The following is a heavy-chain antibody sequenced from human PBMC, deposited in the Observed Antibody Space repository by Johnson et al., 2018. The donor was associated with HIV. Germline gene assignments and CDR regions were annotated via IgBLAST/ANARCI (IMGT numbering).Heavy chain of an antibody. D-gene: IGHD1-14*01. Sequence: QVQLVESGGGVVRPGRSLRLSCAASGLSVSYGYMTWVRQAPGKGLEWVAVISYDGSNKYYADSVKGRFTISRDNAKNSLYLQMNSLRVDDTAVYYCASGPQTTSPRVAFDIWGQGTMVTVSS. J-gene: IGHJ3*02. CDR1: GLSVSYGY. V-gene: IGHV3-30-3*01. CDR2: ISYDGSNK. CDR3: ASGPQTTSPRVAFDI.